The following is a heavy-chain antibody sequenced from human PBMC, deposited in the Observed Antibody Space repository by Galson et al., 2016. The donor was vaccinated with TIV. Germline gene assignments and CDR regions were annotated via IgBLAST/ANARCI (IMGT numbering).Heavy chain of an antibody. CDR2: IYYSGST. J-gene: IGHJ3*02. V-gene: IGHV4-39*01. CDR1: GGSISSSSYY. D-gene: IGHD5-12*01. Sequence: TLSLTCTVSGGSISSSSYYWGWIRQPPGKGLEWIGSIYYSGSTYYNPSLKSRVTISVDTSKNQFSLKLSSVTAADTAVYYCASHHSGYETEYPNDAFDIWGQGTMVTVSS. CDR3: ASHHSGYETEYPNDAFDI.